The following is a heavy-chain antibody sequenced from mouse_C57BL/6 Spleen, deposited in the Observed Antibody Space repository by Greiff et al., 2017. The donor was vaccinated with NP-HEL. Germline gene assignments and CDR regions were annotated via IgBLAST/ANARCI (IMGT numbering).Heavy chain of an antibody. J-gene: IGHJ4*01. D-gene: IGHD1-1*01. CDR3: ARWVVADYAMDY. Sequence: VQLQQPGAELVKPGASVKLSCKASGYTFTSYWMHWVKQRPGQGLEWIGMIHPNSGSSNYNEKFKSKATLTVDKSSSTAYMQLSSLTSEDSAVYYCARWVVADYAMDYWGQGTSVTVSS. CDR1: GYTFTSYW. CDR2: IHPNSGSS. V-gene: IGHV1-64*01.